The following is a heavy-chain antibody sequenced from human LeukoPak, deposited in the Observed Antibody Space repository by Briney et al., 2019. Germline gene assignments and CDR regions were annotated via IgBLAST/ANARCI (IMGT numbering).Heavy chain of an antibody. CDR2: INQDGSEI. J-gene: IGHJ6*02. Sequence: GGSLRLSCAASGFTFSSYWMSWVRQAPGKGLEWVANINQDGSEIYYVDSVKGRFTISRDNTENSLYLQMNSLRVEDTGVYYCARDGYYSSGFFYGMDVWGRGTTVTVSS. CDR3: ARDGYYSSGFFYGMDV. V-gene: IGHV3-7*01. CDR1: GFTFSSYW. D-gene: IGHD6-19*01.